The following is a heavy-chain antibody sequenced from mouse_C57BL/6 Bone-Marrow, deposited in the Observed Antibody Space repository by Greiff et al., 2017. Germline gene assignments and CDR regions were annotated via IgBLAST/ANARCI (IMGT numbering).Heavy chain of an antibody. Sequence: EVQLVESGGDLVKPGGSLKLSCAASGFTFSSYGMSWVRQTPDKRLEWVATISSGGSYTYYPDSVQGRFTISRDNAKNTLYLQMSRLTSEDTAMYYCARRGWLLRYWYFDVWGTGTTVTVSS. D-gene: IGHD2-3*01. J-gene: IGHJ1*03. CDR2: ISSGGSYT. CDR3: ARRGWLLRYWYFDV. CDR1: GFTFSSYG. V-gene: IGHV5-6*01.